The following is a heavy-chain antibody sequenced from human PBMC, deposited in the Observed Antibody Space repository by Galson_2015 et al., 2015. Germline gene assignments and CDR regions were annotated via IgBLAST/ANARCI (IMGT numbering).Heavy chain of an antibody. CDR1: GYTFTSYT. Sequence: SVKVSCKASGYTFTSYTMHWVRQAPGQRLEWMGWINAGNGNTKYSQKFQGRVTITRDTSASTAYMELSSLGSEDTAVYYCARATVTHKSFYYYGMDVWGQGTTVTVSS. J-gene: IGHJ6*02. D-gene: IGHD4-17*01. CDR2: INAGNGNT. V-gene: IGHV1-3*01. CDR3: ARATVTHKSFYYYGMDV.